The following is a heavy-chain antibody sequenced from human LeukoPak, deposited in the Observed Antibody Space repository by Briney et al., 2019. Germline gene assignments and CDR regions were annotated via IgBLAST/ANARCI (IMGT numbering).Heavy chain of an antibody. CDR1: GFTFSSYW. CDR2: IKQDGSEK. Sequence: GGSLRLSCAASGFTFSSYWMTWVRQAPGKGLEWVANIKQDGSEKYYVDSVKGRFTISRDNAKNSLSLQMNSLRAEDTAVYYCARDMTTVTSVYYYYYYMDVWGKGTTVTVSS. J-gene: IGHJ6*03. CDR3: ARDMTTVTSVYYYYYYMDV. V-gene: IGHV3-7*01. D-gene: IGHD4-17*01.